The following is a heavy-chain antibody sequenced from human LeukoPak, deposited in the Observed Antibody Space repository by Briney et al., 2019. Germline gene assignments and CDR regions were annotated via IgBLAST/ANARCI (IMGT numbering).Heavy chain of an antibody. CDR2: IKSKTDGVPT. D-gene: IGHD3-3*01. J-gene: IGHJ4*02. Sequence: GGSLRLSCAASGFTFGKVWMSWVRQAPGKGLEWVGRIKSKTDGVPTDYAAPVQGRLTISREDSKKTLCLEVNSLKTEDTAVYYCSQDVCSGHYSQSEYWGQGTLVTVSS. CDR3: SQDVCSGHYSQSEY. CDR1: GFTFGKVW. V-gene: IGHV3-15*01.